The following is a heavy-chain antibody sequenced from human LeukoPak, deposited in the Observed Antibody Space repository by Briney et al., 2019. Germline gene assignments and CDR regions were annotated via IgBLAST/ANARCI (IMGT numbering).Heavy chain of an antibody. CDR1: GFTVSSNY. CDR2: IYSGDST. J-gene: IGHJ3*01. V-gene: IGHV3-66*01. D-gene: IGHD3-10*01. Sequence: GGSLRLSCAASGFTVSSNYMSWVRRAPGKGLEWVSVIYSGDSTDYADSVRGRFTISRDNSQNMLYLQMNRLRAEDTAVYYCARYQVRPFDAFDVWGQGTMVTVSS. CDR3: ARYQVRPFDAFDV.